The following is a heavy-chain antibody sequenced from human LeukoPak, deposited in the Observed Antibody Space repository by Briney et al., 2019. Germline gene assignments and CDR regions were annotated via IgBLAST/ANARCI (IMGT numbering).Heavy chain of an antibody. D-gene: IGHD2-2*01. CDR3: ARGLEGYCSSTSCPNWFDP. Sequence: SETLSLTCAVYGGSFSGYYRSWIRQPPGKGLEWIGEINHSGSTNYNPSLKSRVTISVDTSKNQFSLKLSSVTAADTAVYYCARGLEGYCSSTSCPNWFDPWGQGTLVTVSS. CDR1: GGSFSGYY. J-gene: IGHJ5*02. V-gene: IGHV4-34*01. CDR2: INHSGST.